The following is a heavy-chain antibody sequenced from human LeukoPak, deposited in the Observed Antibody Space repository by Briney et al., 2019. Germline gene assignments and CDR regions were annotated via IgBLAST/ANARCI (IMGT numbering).Heavy chain of an antibody. CDR2: IYYSGST. V-gene: IGHV4-39*01. Sequence: SETLSLTCTVSGGSISSSSYSWGWIRQPPGKGLEWIGSIYYSGSTYYNPSLKSRGTISVDTSKNQFSLKLSSVTATDTAVYYCTSHVEMPTNYYYYAMDVWGQGTTVTVSS. D-gene: IGHD5-24*01. CDR3: TSHVEMPTNYYYYAMDV. CDR1: GGSISSSSYS. J-gene: IGHJ6*02.